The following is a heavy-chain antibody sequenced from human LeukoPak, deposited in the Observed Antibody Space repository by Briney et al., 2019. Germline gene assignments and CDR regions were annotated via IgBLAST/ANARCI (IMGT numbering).Heavy chain of an antibody. D-gene: IGHD4-17*01. V-gene: IGHV1-2*02. CDR2: INANSGGT. CDR1: GYSFTGYY. J-gene: IGHJ3*02. Sequence: GASVKVSCKASGYSFTGYYMHWVRQAPGQGLECMGWINANSGGTKYAQKLQGRVTMTRDTSISTAYMELSRLRSDDTAVFYCAKPDGDYVGQLDAFDIWGQGTMVTVSS. CDR3: AKPDGDYVGQLDAFDI.